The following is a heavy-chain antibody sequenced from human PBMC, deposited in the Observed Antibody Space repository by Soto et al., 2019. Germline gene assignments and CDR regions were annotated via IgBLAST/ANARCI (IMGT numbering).Heavy chain of an antibody. V-gene: IGHV4-31*03. J-gene: IGHJ5*02. CDR3: ARTKYYTSGNYGGWCDP. Sequence: QVQLQESGPGLVKSSQTLSLTCTASGGSFSSGGYYWSWLRQHPGKGLEWIGLMCYSGSTNYNPSLMGRVTMSVDTSKNQFSLKLSSVTAADTAVYYWARTKYYTSGNYGGWCDPWCQGTLVTVSS. CDR2: MCYSGST. CDR1: GGSFSSGGYY. D-gene: IGHD3-10*01.